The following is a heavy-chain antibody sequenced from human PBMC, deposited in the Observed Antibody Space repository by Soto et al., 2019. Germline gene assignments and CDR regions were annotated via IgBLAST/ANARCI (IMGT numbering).Heavy chain of an antibody. CDR3: VHRRDGYNSAFFDY. CDR2: IIRIFHTP. J-gene: IGHJ4*02. CDR1: GGSFSSYA. Sequence: SVKVSCKASGGSFSSYAFSWVRQAPGQGLEWMGGIIRIFHTPTYAQNFQGRVTVTADESTSTSYMELISLRSDDTAVYYCVHRRDGYNSAFFDYWGQGTLVTVSS. D-gene: IGHD5-12*01. V-gene: IGHV1-69*13.